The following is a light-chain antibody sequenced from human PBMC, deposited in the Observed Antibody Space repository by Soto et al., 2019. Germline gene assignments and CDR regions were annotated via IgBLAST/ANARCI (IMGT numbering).Light chain of an antibody. CDR3: SSFTSSSILV. CDR2: AVS. Sequence: QSALTQPASVSGSPGQSITISCTGTSSDVGGYNYVSWYQQHPGKAPKLMIYAVSNRPSGVSNRFSASKSGNTASLTISGLQAEDEADYYCSSFTSSSILVFGGGTK. J-gene: IGLJ2*01. CDR1: SSDVGGYNY. V-gene: IGLV2-14*01.